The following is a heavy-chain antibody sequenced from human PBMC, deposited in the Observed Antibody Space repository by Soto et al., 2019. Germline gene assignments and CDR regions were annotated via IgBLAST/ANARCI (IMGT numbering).Heavy chain of an antibody. J-gene: IGHJ4*02. V-gene: IGHV1-46*01. D-gene: IGHD2-21*02. Sequence: QVQLMQSGAEVKKPGASVKVSCKASGDTFTNYYIHWVRQAPGQGLEWMGTVNPSGGHTTYSQNFLGRVTLTRDTSPSTLYMELTSLTSADTAVYYCARGGLVVVVTAAFDYWGQGTLVTVSS. CDR1: GDTFTNYY. CDR2: VNPSGGHT. CDR3: ARGGLVVVVTAAFDY.